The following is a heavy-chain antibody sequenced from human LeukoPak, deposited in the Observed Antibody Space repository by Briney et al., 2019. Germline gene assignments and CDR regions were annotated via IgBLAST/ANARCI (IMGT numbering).Heavy chain of an antibody. J-gene: IGHJ4*02. CDR2: ISSSGSTI. CDR1: GFTFSDYY. CDR3: ARDYGDSLYYFDY. D-gene: IGHD4-17*01. Sequence: PGGSLRLSCAASGFTFSDYYMSWIRQAPGKGLEWVSYISSSGSTIYYADSVKGRFTISRDNAKNSLCLQMNSLRAEDTAVYYCARDYGDSLYYFDYWGQGTLVTVSS. V-gene: IGHV3-11*04.